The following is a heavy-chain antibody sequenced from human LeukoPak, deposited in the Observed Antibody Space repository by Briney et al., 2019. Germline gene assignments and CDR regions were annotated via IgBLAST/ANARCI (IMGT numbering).Heavy chain of an antibody. CDR3: ARRGLYYFDY. D-gene: IGHD2-2*02. Sequence: ASVKVSCKVSGYMFTELSIHWVRQAPGQGLEWMGWINPSDGGTHYPQNFQGRVTMTRDTSINTAYMEVTRVRSDDTAVYYCARRGLYYFDYWGQGTLATVSS. CDR1: GYMFTELS. J-gene: IGHJ4*02. V-gene: IGHV1-2*02. CDR2: INPSDGGT.